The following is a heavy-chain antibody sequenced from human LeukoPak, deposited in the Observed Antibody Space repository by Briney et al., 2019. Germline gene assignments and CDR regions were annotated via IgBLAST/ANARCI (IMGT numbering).Heavy chain of an antibody. J-gene: IGHJ5*02. CDR1: GFTFSDYY. CDR2: IKQDGSEK. D-gene: IGHD6-13*01. V-gene: IGHV3-7*01. Sequence: GGSLRLSCAASGFTFSDYYMSWVRQAPGKGLEWVANIKQDGSEKYYVDSVKGRFTISRDNAKNSLYLQMNSLRAEDTAVYYCARDYPDSSSWYDWFDPWGQGTLVTVSS. CDR3: ARDYPDSSSWYDWFDP.